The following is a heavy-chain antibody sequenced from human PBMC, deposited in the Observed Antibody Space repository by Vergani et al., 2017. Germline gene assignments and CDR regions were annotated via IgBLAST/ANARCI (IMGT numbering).Heavy chain of an antibody. V-gene: IGHV4-59*01. CDR2: IYKSGSS. D-gene: IGHD6-19*01. CDR3: ARDRGYSTGWYSAFDI. Sequence: QVQLQESGPGLVKSSETLSLTCTVSGGSISDYYWNWLRQPPGEGLEWIGYIYKSGSSTYNPSLKGRVTISADTSKNQFSLKLTSMTAADTALYYCARDRGYSTGWYSAFDIWGQGTMVTVSS. CDR1: GGSISDYY. J-gene: IGHJ3*02.